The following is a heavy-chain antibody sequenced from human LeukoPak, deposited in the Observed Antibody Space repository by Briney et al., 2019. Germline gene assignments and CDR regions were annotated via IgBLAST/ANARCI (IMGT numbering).Heavy chain of an antibody. Sequence: ASVKVSCKASGYTFTSYGISWVRQAPGQGLEWMGWISAYNGNTNYAQKLQGRATMTTDTSTSTAYMELRSLRSDDTAVYYCARGRDTYYDILTGYYFALDAFDIWGQGTMVTVSS. J-gene: IGHJ3*02. D-gene: IGHD3-9*01. CDR2: ISAYNGNT. CDR3: ARGRDTYYDILTGYYFALDAFDI. V-gene: IGHV1-18*01. CDR1: GYTFTSYG.